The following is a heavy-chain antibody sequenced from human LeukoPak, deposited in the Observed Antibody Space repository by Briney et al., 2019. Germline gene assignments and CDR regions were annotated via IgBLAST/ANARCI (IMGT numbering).Heavy chain of an antibody. D-gene: IGHD3-10*01. J-gene: IGHJ4*02. V-gene: IGHV4-39*01. CDR3: ARQGWFGELLSPLDY. Sequence: PSETLSLTCTVSGGSISSSSYYWGWVPQPPGKGVEWIGSIYYRGSTYYNPSLKSRVTISVDTSKNQFSLKLSSVTAADTAVYYCARQGWFGELLSPLDYWGQGTLVTVSS. CDR1: GGSISSSSYY. CDR2: IYYRGST.